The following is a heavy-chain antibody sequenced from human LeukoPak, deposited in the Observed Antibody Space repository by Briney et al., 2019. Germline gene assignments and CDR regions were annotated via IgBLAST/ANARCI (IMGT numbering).Heavy chain of an antibody. V-gene: IGHV1-46*01. CDR2: SNPRGGST. J-gene: IGHJ3*02. CDR1: GYTFTNYY. Sequence: GASVKVSCKASGYTFTNYYMHWVRKPPGQGLGWWGISNPRGGSTSYAQKYQGRVTMTRDTSTTTVYMELSSLRSEDTAVYYCARVVWNYYDSSGYGAFDIWGQGTMVTVSS. D-gene: IGHD3-22*01. CDR3: ARVVWNYYDSSGYGAFDI.